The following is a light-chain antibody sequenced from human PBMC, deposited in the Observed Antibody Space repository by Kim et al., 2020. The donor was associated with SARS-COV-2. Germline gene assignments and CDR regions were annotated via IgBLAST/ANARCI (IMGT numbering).Light chain of an antibody. CDR3: QSYDSSRVV. CDR1: SSNIGAGYD. J-gene: IGLJ2*01. V-gene: IGLV1-40*01. Sequence: QSVLTQPPSVSGAPGQRVTISCTGSSSNIGAGYDVHWYQQLPGTAPKLLIYVNSNRPSGVPDRFSGSKSGTSASLAITGLQAEDEADYYCQSYDSSRVVFGGGTQLTVL. CDR2: VNS.